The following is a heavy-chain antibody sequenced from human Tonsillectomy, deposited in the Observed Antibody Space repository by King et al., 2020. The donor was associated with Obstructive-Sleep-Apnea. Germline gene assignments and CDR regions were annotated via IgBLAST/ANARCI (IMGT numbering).Heavy chain of an antibody. V-gene: IGHV3-20*01. J-gene: IGHJ4*02. CDR1: GFTFDDYG. Sequence: VQLVESGGGMARPGGSQRLSCAASGFTFDDYGMSWVRQVPGKGLEWVSGIYWHGTRTGCADSVKGRFTISRENAKNSRYLQMNSLRAEDTALYPCARGRWQAMDYGGQGTLVTVSS. CDR3: ARGRWQAMDY. D-gene: IGHD2-15*01. CDR2: IYWHGTRT.